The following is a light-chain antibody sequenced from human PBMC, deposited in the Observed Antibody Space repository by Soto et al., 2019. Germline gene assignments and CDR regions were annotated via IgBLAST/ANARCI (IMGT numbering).Light chain of an antibody. CDR1: QGVRTF. Sequence: DIQMTQSPTSLSASVGDRVTITCRASQGVRTFVAWYQQKPGKAPKLLIYAASTLQSGVPSLFSGSGSGTDFALTINCLQPEAVATYSCQKYSSVPVFGPGTKADIK. CDR3: QKYSSVPV. V-gene: IGKV1-27*01. J-gene: IGKJ3*01. CDR2: AAS.